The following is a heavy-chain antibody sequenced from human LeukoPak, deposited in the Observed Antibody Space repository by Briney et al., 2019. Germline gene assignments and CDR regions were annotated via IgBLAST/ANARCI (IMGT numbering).Heavy chain of an antibody. D-gene: IGHD1-26*01. CDR2: SNPNSGGT. Sequence: ASVKVSCKASGYTFTGYYMHWVRQAPGQGLEWMGWSNPNSGGTNYAQKFQVRVTMTRDTSISTAYMELSRLRSDDTAVYYCARPFRSGSYYGTTSAFDIWGQGTMVTVSS. J-gene: IGHJ3*02. V-gene: IGHV1-2*02. CDR1: GYTFTGYY. CDR3: ARPFRSGSYYGTTSAFDI.